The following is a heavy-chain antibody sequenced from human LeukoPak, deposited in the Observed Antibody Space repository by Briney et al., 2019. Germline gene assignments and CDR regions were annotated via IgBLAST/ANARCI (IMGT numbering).Heavy chain of an antibody. CDR1: GFTFSSYG. CDR2: ISYDGSNK. V-gene: IGHV3-30*18. D-gene: IGHD2-21*02. J-gene: IGHJ4*02. CDR3: AKGGERYCGGDCHIDY. Sequence: GGSLRLSCAASGFTFSSYGMHWVRQAPGKGLEWVAVISYDGSNKYYADSVKGRFTISRDNSKNTLYLQMNSLRAEDTAVYYCAKGGERYCGGDCHIDYWGQGTLVTVSS.